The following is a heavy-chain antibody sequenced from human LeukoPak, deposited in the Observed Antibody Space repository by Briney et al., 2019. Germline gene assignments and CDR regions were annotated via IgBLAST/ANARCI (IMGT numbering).Heavy chain of an antibody. CDR2: IRGTGDST. D-gene: IGHD3-22*01. J-gene: IGHJ4*02. V-gene: IGHV3-23*01. Sequence: QPGGSLRLSCAASGFTFTSIAMTWVRQAPGKGLEWVSTIRGTGDSTHYADSVKGRFTISRDNSKNTLYLQMNSLRAEDTAVYYCAKVKTDSSGYYPNSYFDYWGQGTLVTVSS. CDR1: GFTFTSIA. CDR3: AKVKTDSSGYYPNSYFDY.